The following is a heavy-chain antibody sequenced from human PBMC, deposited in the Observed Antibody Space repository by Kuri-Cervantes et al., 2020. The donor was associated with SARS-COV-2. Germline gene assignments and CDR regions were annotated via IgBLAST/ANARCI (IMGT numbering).Heavy chain of an antibody. V-gene: IGHV3-23*01. D-gene: IGHD3-22*01. CDR2: ISGSGGST. J-gene: IGHJ4*01. CDR1: GFTFSSYA. Sequence: LTCAASGFTFSSYAMSWVRQAPGKGLEWVSGISGSGGSTYYADSVKGRFTISRDNSKNTLYLQMNSLRAEDTAVYYCAKGGLYYYDSSGYLDYWGQGTLVTVSS. CDR3: AKGGLYYYDSSGYLDY.